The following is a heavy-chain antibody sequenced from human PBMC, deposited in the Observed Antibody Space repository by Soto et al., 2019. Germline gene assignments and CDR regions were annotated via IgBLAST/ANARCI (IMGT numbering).Heavy chain of an antibody. CDR3: ARIQGPADFGDPTQGFDY. CDR1: GFSLSTSGMC. V-gene: IGHV2-70*01. Sequence: SGPTLVNPTQTLTLTCTFSGFSLSTSGMCVSWIRQPPGKALEWLALIDWDDDKYYSTSLKTRLTISKDTSKNQVVLTMTNMDPVDTATYYCARIQGPADFGDPTQGFDYWGQGTLVTVSS. J-gene: IGHJ4*02. CDR2: IDWDDDK. D-gene: IGHD3-10*01.